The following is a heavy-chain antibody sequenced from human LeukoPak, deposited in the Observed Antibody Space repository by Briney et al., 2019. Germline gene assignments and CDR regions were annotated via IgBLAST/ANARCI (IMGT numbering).Heavy chain of an antibody. Sequence: GGSLRLSCAASGFTFSSYWMHWVRQAPGKGLVWVSRINSDGSSTSYADSVKGRFTISRDNSKNTLYLQMNSLRAEDTAVYYCAKEEGSSWYEYWGQGTLVTVSS. D-gene: IGHD6-13*01. CDR2: INSDGSST. J-gene: IGHJ4*02. V-gene: IGHV3-74*01. CDR1: GFTFSSYW. CDR3: AKEEGSSWYEY.